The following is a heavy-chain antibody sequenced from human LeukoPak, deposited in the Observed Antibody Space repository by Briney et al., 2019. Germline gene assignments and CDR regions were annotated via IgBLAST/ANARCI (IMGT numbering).Heavy chain of an antibody. CDR1: GYTFTSYA. V-gene: IGHV7-4-1*02. CDR3: ARVRVGYDFWSGYYEEYYYYGMDV. J-gene: IGHJ6*02. Sequence: ASVKVSCKASGYTFTSYAMNWVRQAPGQGLEWMGWINTNTGNPTYAQGFTGRFVFSLDTSVSTAYLQISSPKAEDTAVYYCARVRVGYDFWSGYYEEYYYYGMDVWGQGTTVTVSS. D-gene: IGHD3-3*01. CDR2: INTNTGNP.